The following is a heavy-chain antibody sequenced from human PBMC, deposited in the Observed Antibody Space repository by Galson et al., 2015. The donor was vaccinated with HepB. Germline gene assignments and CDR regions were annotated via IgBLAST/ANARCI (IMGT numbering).Heavy chain of an antibody. V-gene: IGHV5-10-1*01. CDR1: GYSFTSYR. Sequence: QSGAEVKKPGESLRISCKGSGYSFTSYRISWVRQMPGKGLEWMGRIDPGDSYTNYSPSFQGHVTVSADKSISTAYLQWSSLKASDTAIYYCAIGGESYDSSGYYYQVGYFDLWGRGTLVTVSS. D-gene: IGHD3-22*01. CDR2: IDPGDSYT. J-gene: IGHJ2*01. CDR3: AIGGESYDSSGYYYQVGYFDL.